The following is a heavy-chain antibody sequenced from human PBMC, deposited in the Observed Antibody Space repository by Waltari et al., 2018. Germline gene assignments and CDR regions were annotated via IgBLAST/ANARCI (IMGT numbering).Heavy chain of an antibody. CDR2: INRDGSEI. CDR3: ARDAYPYAVDV. J-gene: IGHJ6*02. CDR1: GFSLSNYW. V-gene: IGHV3-7*01. Sequence: EVQLVESGGDLVQPGGSLRLSCAASGFSLSNYWMRWARQAPGKGLEWVANINRDGSEIYYVDSVKGRFTISRDNAKNSLYLQMNSLRAEETAVYHCARDAYPYAVDVWGLGTTVTVSS.